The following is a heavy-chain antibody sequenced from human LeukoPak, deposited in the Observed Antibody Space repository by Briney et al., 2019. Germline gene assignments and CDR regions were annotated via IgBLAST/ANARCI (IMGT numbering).Heavy chain of an antibody. D-gene: IGHD3-10*01. V-gene: IGHV3-7*01. J-gene: IGHJ4*02. Sequence: PGGSLRLSCAASGFTFRSYWMSWVRQAPGKGLEWVANIKQDGSEKYYVESVKGRFTISRDNVKKSLYLQMNSLRAEDTAVYYCARVGTMVRGLDCWGQGTLVTVSS. CDR3: ARVGTMVRGLDC. CDR1: GFTFRSYW. CDR2: IKQDGSEK.